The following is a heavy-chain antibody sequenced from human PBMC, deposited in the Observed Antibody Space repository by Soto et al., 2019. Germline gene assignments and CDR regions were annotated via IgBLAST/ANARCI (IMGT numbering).Heavy chain of an antibody. CDR3: VKGSEVARQELDY. V-gene: IGHV3-30*18. D-gene: IGHD2-15*01. CDR2: ISSDGSDK. J-gene: IGHJ4*02. CDR1: GFSFSNCG. Sequence: QVQLVESGGGVVQPGRSLRLSCAASGFSFSNCGMHWVRQAPGKGLGWVAAISSDGSDKYYSESVKGRFTISRDNSKNTLFLQMNSPRVEDTAVYYCVKGSEVARQELDYWGQGTLVTVSS.